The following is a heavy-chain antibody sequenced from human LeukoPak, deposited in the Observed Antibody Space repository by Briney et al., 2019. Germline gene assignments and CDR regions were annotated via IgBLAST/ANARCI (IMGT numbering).Heavy chain of an antibody. Sequence: SETLSLTCTVSGGSISSYYWSWIRQPAGKGLEWIGRIYTSGSTNYNPSLKSRVTMSVDTSKNQFSLKLSSVTAADTAVYYCARGYYDFWSGRMGYYFDYWGQGTLVTVSS. V-gene: IGHV4-4*07. D-gene: IGHD3-3*01. CDR3: ARGYYDFWSGRMGYYFDY. CDR2: IYTSGST. J-gene: IGHJ4*02. CDR1: GGSISSYY.